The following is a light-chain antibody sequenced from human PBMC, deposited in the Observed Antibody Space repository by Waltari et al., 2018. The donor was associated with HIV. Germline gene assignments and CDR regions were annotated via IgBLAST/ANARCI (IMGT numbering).Light chain of an antibody. CDR1: SGDVGGYTY. CDR2: EVT. V-gene: IGLV2-14*01. Sequence: QSALTQPASVSGSLGQSITISCTGTSGDVGGYTYVSWYQYYPGKAPRLMIYEVTNRPSGVSNRFSGSKSGNTASLTISGLQAEDESDYYCASYTSSSTLVLFGGGTKLTVL. CDR3: ASYTSSSTLVL. J-gene: IGLJ3*02.